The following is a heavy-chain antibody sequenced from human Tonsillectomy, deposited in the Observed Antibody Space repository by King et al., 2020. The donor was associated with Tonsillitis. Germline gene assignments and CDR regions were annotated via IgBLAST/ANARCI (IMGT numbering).Heavy chain of an antibody. CDR1: GYTFTSYD. CDR2: MNPNSGNT. J-gene: IGHJ6*02. Sequence: QLVQSGAEVKKPGASVKVSCKASGYTFTSYDVNWVRQATGQGLEWMGWMNPNSGNTGYAQKFQGRVTMTRNTSISTAYMELSSLRSEDAAVYYCARVSLAYCSGTSCYAYYYYGMDVWGQGATVTVSS. CDR3: ARVSLAYCSGTSCYAYYYYGMDV. D-gene: IGHD2-2*01. V-gene: IGHV1-8*01.